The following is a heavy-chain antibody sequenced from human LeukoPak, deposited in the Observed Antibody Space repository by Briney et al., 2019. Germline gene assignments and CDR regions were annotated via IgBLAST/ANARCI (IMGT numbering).Heavy chain of an antibody. CDR2: ISYDGSNK. D-gene: IGHD3-10*01. V-gene: IGHV3-30*18. CDR1: GFTFSSYG. Sequence: GGSLRLSCAASGFTFSSYGMHWVRQAPGKGLEWVAVISYDGSNKYYADSVKGRFTISRDNSKNTLYLQMNSLRAEDTAVYYCANVFDRLLWFGELLPDYWGQGTLVTVSS. J-gene: IGHJ4*02. CDR3: ANVFDRLLWFGELLPDY.